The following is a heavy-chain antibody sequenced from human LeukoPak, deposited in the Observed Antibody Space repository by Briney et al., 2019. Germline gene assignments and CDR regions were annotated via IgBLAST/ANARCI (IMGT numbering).Heavy chain of an antibody. CDR3: ARDMEQWLVQDWYFDP. J-gene: IGHJ2*01. D-gene: IGHD6-19*01. Sequence: GRSLRLSCAASGFTFSSYGMHWVRQAPGKGLEWVAVIGYDGRNKYYADSVKGRFIISRDNSKNTLYLQMNILRAEDTAVYYCARDMEQWLVQDWYFDPWGRGTLVTVSS. CDR2: IGYDGRNK. V-gene: IGHV3-33*01. CDR1: GFTFSSYG.